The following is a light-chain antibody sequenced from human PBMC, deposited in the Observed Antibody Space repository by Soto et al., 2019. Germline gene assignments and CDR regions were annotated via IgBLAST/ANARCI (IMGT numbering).Light chain of an antibody. Sequence: QSALTQPASMSGSPGQSITISCTGSSSDVGGYNYVSWYQLHPGKAPKLLIYDVSHRPSGISNRFSGSKSGNTASLTISGLQEEDEADYYCSSYTSSSTLVFGGGTKLTVL. V-gene: IGLV2-14*03. CDR1: SSDVGGYNY. CDR3: SSYTSSSTLV. J-gene: IGLJ2*01. CDR2: DVS.